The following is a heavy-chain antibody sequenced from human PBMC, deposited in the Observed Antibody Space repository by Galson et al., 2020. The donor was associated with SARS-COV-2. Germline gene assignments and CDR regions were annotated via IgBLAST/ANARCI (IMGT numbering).Heavy chain of an antibody. Sequence: GGSLRPSCRAYGFTSSSTAMHWVRQPPGKGLEWVAIISYDGTKRYNLDSVKGRFTIPRDNSKNTLFLQMDSLTTEDAAVYYCARDTDDYTSCWYDYWGQGTLVTVSS. V-gene: IGHV3-30*04. CDR3: ARDTDDYTSCWYDY. CDR2: ISYDGTKR. J-gene: IGHJ4*02. CDR1: GFTSSSTA. D-gene: IGHD6-13*01.